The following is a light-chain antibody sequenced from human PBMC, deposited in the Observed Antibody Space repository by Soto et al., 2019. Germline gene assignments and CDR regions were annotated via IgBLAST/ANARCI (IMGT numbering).Light chain of an antibody. V-gene: IGKV3-20*01. CDR1: QSISSNY. CDR3: QQYSSSPRT. J-gene: IGKJ1*01. CDR2: GAS. Sequence: NVWTQSPCTLSLSPGEGSTLSCISGQSISSNYLAWYHQRPGQAPRLLIYGASSRATDIPDRFRGSGSGRDFVLNISRLERGDSGVYYCQQYSSSPRTFGQGTKVDI.